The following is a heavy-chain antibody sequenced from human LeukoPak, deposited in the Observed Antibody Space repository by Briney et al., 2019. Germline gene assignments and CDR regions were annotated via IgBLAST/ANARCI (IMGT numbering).Heavy chain of an antibody. J-gene: IGHJ4*02. Sequence: PGGSLRLSCAASGFTFSTYAMSWVRQAPGKGLEWISYGSSGGATEYADSVKGRFTISRDNAKNSVYLQMNSLRAEDSAFYYCASRPPPHRGPFDFWGQGTLVAVSS. CDR3: ASRPPPHRGPFDF. CDR1: GFTFSTYA. CDR2: GSSGGAT. V-gene: IGHV3-48*03.